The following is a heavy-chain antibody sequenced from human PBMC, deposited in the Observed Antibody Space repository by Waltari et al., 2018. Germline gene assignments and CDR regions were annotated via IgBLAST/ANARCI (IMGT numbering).Heavy chain of an antibody. CDR3: ARHFVGATFY. D-gene: IGHD1-26*01. J-gene: IGHJ4*02. Sequence: QLQLQESGPGLVKPSEPLSPTCTASGGAIRSSSYYWGWIRQPPGKGLEWIGTIYYSGSTYYNPSLKSRITISVDTSKNQFSLKLSSVTAADTAVYYCARHFVGATFYWGQGTLVTVSS. CDR1: GGAIRSSSYY. V-gene: IGHV4-39*01. CDR2: IYYSGST.